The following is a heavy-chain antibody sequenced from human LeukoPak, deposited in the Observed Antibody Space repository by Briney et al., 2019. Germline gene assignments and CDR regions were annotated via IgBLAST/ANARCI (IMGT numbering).Heavy chain of an antibody. CDR3: ARAREGANLLDV. J-gene: IGHJ6*04. D-gene: IGHD1-26*01. CDR1: GYTFTGYY. Sequence: ASVKVSCKASGYTFTGYYMHWVRQAPGQGLEWMGMINPRGGSTMYAQKFQGRVTMTSDTSTSTLYMELSSLRSDDTAVYYCARAREGANLLDVWGKGTTVTVSS. V-gene: IGHV1-46*01. CDR2: INPRGGST.